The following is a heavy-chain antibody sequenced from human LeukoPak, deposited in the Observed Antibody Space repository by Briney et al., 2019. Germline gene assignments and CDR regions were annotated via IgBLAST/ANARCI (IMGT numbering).Heavy chain of an antibody. J-gene: IGHJ4*02. CDR3: SSGYGSGSSSDY. CDR1: GFTFSSYG. D-gene: IGHD3-10*01. CDR2: IWYDGSNY. V-gene: IGHV3-33*01. Sequence: GRSLRLSCAASGFTFSSYGMHWVRQAPGKGLEWVAVIWYDGSNYYYADSVKGRFTIYRDNSKNTLYLQMNSLRAEDTAVYYCSSGYGSGSSSDYWGQGTLVTVSS.